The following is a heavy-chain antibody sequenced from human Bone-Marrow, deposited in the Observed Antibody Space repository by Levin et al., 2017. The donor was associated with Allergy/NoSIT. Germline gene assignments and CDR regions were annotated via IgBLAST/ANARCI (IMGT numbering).Heavy chain of an antibody. CDR3: AKDSWWLGHFDS. V-gene: IGHV3-30*18. Sequence: GGSLRLSCAASGFTFSSYGMHWVRQAPGKGLEWVATISYNGGHIYSADSVKGRFTISRDNSKNTLYLQMNSLRLADSAVYYCAKDSWWLGHFDSWGQGTLVTASS. J-gene: IGHJ4*02. D-gene: IGHD6-19*01. CDR2: ISYNGGHI. CDR1: GFTFSSYG.